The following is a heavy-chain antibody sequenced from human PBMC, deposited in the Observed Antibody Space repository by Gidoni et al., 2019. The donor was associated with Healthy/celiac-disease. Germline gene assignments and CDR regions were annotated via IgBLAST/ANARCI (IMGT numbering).Heavy chain of an antibody. V-gene: IGHV3-66*02. CDR1: GFTVRSNY. CDR2: IYSGGST. D-gene: IGHD3-10*01. CDR3: ARAISSGSYHWNYYGMDV. J-gene: IGHJ6*02. Sequence: EVQLVESGGGLVQPGGSLRLSCAASGFTVRSNYMGWVRQAPGKGLEWVSVIYSGGSTYYADSVKGRFTISRDNSKNTLYLQMNSLRAEDTAVYYCARAISSGSYHWNYYGMDVWGQGTTVTVSS.